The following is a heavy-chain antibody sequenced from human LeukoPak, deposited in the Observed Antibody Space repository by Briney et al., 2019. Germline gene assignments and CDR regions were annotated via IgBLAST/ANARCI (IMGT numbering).Heavy chain of an antibody. CDR2: ITSNGDST. V-gene: IGHV3-64D*06. D-gene: IGHD6-13*01. CDR1: GFTFSSYS. Sequence: GGSLRLSSSASGFTFSSYSMHWVRQAPGKGLEYVSAITSNGDSTYYADSVKGRFTISRDNSKNTLYLQMSSLRAEDTAVYYCVKDVTVAAPSFVYWGQGTLVTVSS. J-gene: IGHJ4*02. CDR3: VKDVTVAAPSFVY.